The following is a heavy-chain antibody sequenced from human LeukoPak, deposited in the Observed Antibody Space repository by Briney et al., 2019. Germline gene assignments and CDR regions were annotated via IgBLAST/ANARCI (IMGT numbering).Heavy chain of an antibody. V-gene: IGHV3-21*01. J-gene: IGHJ4*02. Sequence: GGSLRLSCAASGFTFSSYSMNWVRQAPGKGLEWVSFISSSSSSIYYADSVKGRFTMSRDNAKNSLYLQMNSLRAEDTAVYYCARDADSSGYYPISVFDYWGQGTLATVSS. CDR3: ARDADSSGYYPISVFDY. CDR1: GFTFSSYS. D-gene: IGHD3-22*01. CDR2: ISSSSSSI.